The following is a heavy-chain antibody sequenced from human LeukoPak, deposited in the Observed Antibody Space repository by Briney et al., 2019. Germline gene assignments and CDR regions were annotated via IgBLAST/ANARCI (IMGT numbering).Heavy chain of an antibody. CDR3: AAKSRLTMVRGGDLPTLDY. V-gene: IGHV1-2*02. CDR2: INPNSGGT. D-gene: IGHD3-10*01. J-gene: IGHJ4*02. Sequence: GASVKVSCKASGYTFTGYYMHWVRQAPGQGLEWMGWINPNSGGTNYAQKFQGRVTMTRDTSISTAYMELSRLRSDDTAVYYCAAKSRLTMVRGGDLPTLDYRGQGTLVTVSS. CDR1: GYTFTGYY.